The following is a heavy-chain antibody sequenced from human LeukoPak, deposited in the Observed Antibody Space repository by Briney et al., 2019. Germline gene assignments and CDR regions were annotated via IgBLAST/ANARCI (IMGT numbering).Heavy chain of an antibody. Sequence: GGSLRLSCAASGFTLSSYAMSWARQAPGKGLEWVSDISGSGGSTYYADSVKGRFTISRDNSKNTLFLQMNSLRADDTAVYCCAKVSGNSYYYFDYWGQGSLVTVSS. CDR1: GFTLSSYA. CDR3: AKVSGNSYYYFDY. D-gene: IGHD3-22*01. J-gene: IGHJ4*02. V-gene: IGHV3-23*01. CDR2: ISGSGGST.